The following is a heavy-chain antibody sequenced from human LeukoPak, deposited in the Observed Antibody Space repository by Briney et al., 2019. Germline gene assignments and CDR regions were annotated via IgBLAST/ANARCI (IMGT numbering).Heavy chain of an antibody. CDR3: AIVSGPSMVNPGFEL. Sequence: PGASVKVSCKTSGYNFNRYSITWVRQAPGQGLEWMGWVSTSNGATNYAEKFQGRVTMTTETVTKTAYFELRRLTSGDTAMSFRAIVSGPSMVNPGFELWGQGTLV. V-gene: IGHV1-18*01. CDR2: VSTSNGAT. CDR1: GYNFNRYS. J-gene: IGHJ4*02. D-gene: IGHD5-18*01.